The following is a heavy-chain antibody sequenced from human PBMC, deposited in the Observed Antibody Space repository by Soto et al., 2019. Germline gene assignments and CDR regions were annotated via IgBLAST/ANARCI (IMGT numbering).Heavy chain of an antibody. D-gene: IGHD6-13*01. V-gene: IGHV1-8*02. CDR3: ARMASAGTLNWFDP. CDR2: MNPGSGKT. Sequence: VASVKVSCKASGYTFINFDISWVRQAAGQGPEWLGWMNPGSGKTGYASKFQGRVAMTRDASTGTSHLELSSLTSDDTAVYCCARMASAGTLNWFDPWGQGTLVTVSS. J-gene: IGHJ5*02. CDR1: GYTFINFD.